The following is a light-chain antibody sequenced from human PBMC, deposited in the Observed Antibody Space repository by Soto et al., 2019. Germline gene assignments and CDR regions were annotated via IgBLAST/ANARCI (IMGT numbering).Light chain of an antibody. CDR1: SSDVGGYNY. Sequence: QSVLTQPASVSGSPGQSITISCTGTSSDVGGYNYVSWYQHHPGKAPKLMIYEVSNRPSGVSNRFSGSKSGNTASLTISGLQAEDEADYYCSSYTSSSTRVFGTGTKVTGL. CDR3: SSYTSSSTRV. CDR2: EVS. V-gene: IGLV2-14*01. J-gene: IGLJ1*01.